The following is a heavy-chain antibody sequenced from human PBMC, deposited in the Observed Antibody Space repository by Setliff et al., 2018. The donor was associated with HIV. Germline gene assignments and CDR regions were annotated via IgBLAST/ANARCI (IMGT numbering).Heavy chain of an antibody. J-gene: IGHJ6*04. Sequence: GASVKVSCKASGHTFTNYDVIWVRRATGQGLEWMGWMHPNSGATGYAQKFQGRVTMTRDTSTSTAYMELRSLTSEDTAVYYCASGKGVRGVIIRGGLDVWGKGTTVTVSS. CDR2: MHPNSGAT. CDR3: ASGKGVRGVIIRGGLDV. D-gene: IGHD3-10*01. CDR1: GHTFTNYD. V-gene: IGHV1-8*01.